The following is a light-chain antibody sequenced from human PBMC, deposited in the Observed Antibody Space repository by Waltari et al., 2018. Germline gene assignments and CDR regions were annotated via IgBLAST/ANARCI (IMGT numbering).Light chain of an antibody. CDR2: AAS. CDR3: QQYYSYPSA. Sequence: AIRMTQSPSSLSASTGDIVTITCRASQGISTYLAWYQQKPGKAPKLLIYAASTLQSGVPSRFSGSGSGTDFTLTISCLQSEDFATYYCQQYYSYPSAFGPGTKVDIK. J-gene: IGKJ3*01. CDR1: QGISTY. V-gene: IGKV1-8*01.